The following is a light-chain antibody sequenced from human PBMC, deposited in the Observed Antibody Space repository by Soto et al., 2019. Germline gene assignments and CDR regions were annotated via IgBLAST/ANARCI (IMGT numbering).Light chain of an antibody. J-gene: IGLJ2*01. V-gene: IGLV2-14*01. CDR3: SSFTTSSTVV. CDR2: EVS. Sequence: QSALTQPASVSGSPGQSITISCTGTSSDVGGYNYVSWYQQHPGKAPKLMIYEVSNRPSGVSNRFSGSKSGNTASLTISGLQPEDEADYYCSSFTTSSTVVFGGGTQLIVL. CDR1: SSDVGGYNY.